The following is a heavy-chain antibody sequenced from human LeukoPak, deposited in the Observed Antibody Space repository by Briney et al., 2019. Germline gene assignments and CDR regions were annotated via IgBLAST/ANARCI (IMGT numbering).Heavy chain of an antibody. D-gene: IGHD3-22*01. Sequence: SETLSLTCAVYGGSFSGHYWSWIRQPPGKGLEWIGEINHSGSTNYNPSLKSRVTISVDTSKNQFSLKLSSVTAADTAVYYCASARAENDSSGYQNWFDPWGQGTLVTVSS. V-gene: IGHV4-34*01. CDR1: GGSFSGHY. CDR2: INHSGST. CDR3: ASARAENDSSGYQNWFDP. J-gene: IGHJ5*02.